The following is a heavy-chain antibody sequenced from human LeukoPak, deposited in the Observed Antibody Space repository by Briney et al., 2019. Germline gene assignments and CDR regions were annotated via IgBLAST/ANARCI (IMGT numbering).Heavy chain of an antibody. CDR2: ISYSGE. CDR3: ARNHFNQNVFDV. J-gene: IGHJ3*01. CDR1: GYTFTAYD. V-gene: IGHV3-30*16. D-gene: IGHD1-14*01. Sequence: PGGPLSLSCAASGYTFTAYDFHWPPGARARGLEWVTIISYSGESYADSVRGRFAISRDNSKNTVYLQMDSLRADDTAMYYCARNHFNQNVFDVWGQGTMVTVSS.